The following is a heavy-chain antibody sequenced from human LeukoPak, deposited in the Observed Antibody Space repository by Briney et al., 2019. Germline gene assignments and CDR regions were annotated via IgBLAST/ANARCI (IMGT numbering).Heavy chain of an antibody. CDR1: GGSINSYY. Sequence: TTSETLSLTCTVSGGSINSYYWSWIRQPAGKGLEWIGHIYTSGSTNYNSSLKSRVTMSVDMSKNQFSLKLSSVTAADTAVYYCARDPEYCSGPACYSSYMDVWGKGPTVTASS. D-gene: IGHD2-15*01. J-gene: IGHJ6*03. CDR2: IYTSGST. CDR3: ARDPEYCSGPACYSSYMDV. V-gene: IGHV4-4*07.